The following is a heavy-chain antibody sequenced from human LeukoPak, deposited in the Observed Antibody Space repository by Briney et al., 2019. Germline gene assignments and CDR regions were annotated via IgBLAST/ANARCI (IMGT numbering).Heavy chain of an antibody. D-gene: IGHD6-19*01. J-gene: IGHJ4*02. V-gene: IGHV4-38-2*01. CDR1: GYSISSGYY. CDR3: ARGWVAVAGTGFDY. CDR2: IYHSGST. Sequence: SETLSLTCAVSGYSISSGYYWGWIRQPPGKGLEWIGSIYHSGSTYYNPSLKSRVTISVDTSKNQFSLKLSSVIAADTAVYYCARGWVAVAGTGFDYWGQGTLVTVSS.